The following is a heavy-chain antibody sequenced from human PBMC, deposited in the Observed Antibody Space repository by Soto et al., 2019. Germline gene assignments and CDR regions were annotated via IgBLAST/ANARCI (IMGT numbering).Heavy chain of an antibody. Sequence: GGSLRLSCAASGFTFSSYAMSWVRQAPGKGLEWVSAISGSGGSTYYADSVKGRFTISRDNSKNTLYLQMNSLRAEDTAVYYCAKGVVQLDDAPYYYYGMDVWGQGTTVTVSS. V-gene: IGHV3-23*01. CDR2: ISGSGGST. CDR1: GFTFSSYA. CDR3: AKGVVQLDDAPYYYYGMDV. J-gene: IGHJ6*02. D-gene: IGHD2-21*01.